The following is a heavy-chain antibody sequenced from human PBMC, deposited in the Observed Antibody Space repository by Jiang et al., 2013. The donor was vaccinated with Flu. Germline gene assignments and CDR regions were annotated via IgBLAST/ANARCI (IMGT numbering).Heavy chain of an antibody. Sequence: GPGLVKPSGTLSLTCAVSGGSISSSNWWSWVRQPPGKGLEWIGEIYHSGSTNYNPSLKSRVTISVDKSKNQFSLKLSSVTAADTAAYYCARERPYQLLKVEAFDIWGQGTMVTVSS. CDR3: ARERPYQLLKVEAFDI. CDR1: GGSISSSNW. V-gene: IGHV4-4*02. J-gene: IGHJ3*02. D-gene: IGHD2-2*01. CDR2: IYHSGST.